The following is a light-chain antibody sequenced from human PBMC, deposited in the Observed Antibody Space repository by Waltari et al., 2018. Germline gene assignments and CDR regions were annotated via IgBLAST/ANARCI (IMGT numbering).Light chain of an antibody. J-gene: IGLJ3*02. Sequence: SSVLTQAPSVSVAPGQPATVTCGGATIGGRSVHWYQPRPGRAPVLVVYLDSDRPSGIPDRFSGSKSGNAATLTISRVEAGDEADYYCHVWDGKTVMFGGGTKLTVL. CDR3: HVWDGKTVM. V-gene: IGLV3-21*02. CDR2: LDS. CDR1: TIGGRS.